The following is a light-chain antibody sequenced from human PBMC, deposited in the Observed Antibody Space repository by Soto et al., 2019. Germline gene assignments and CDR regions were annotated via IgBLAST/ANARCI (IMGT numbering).Light chain of an antibody. CDR1: QTISSW. CDR3: QQRSNWPPV. Sequence: IQLTQSPSSLSASVGDRVTITCRASQTISSWLAWYQQKPGKAPKLLIYKASTLKSGVPSRFSGSGSGTDFTLTISSLEPEDFAVYYCQQRSNWPPVFGGGTKVHIK. J-gene: IGKJ4*01. CDR2: KAS. V-gene: IGKV1-5*03.